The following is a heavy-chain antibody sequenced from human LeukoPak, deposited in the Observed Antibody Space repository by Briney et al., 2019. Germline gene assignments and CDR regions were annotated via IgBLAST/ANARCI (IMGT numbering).Heavy chain of an antibody. Sequence: PSETLSLTCTVSGGSISSGGYYWSWIRQHPGKGLEWIGYIYYSGSTYYNPSLKSRVTISVDTSKNQFSLKLSSVTAADTAVYYCARADPYYYYYGMDVWGHGTTVTVSS. CDR2: IYYSGST. CDR3: ARADPYYYYYGMDV. V-gene: IGHV4-31*03. CDR1: GGSISSGGYY. J-gene: IGHJ6*02.